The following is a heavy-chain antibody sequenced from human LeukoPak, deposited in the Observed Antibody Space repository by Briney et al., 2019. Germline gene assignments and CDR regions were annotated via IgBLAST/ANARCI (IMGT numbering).Heavy chain of an antibody. CDR3: AREWEGYFDY. CDR2: IYYSEST. D-gene: IGHD1-26*01. J-gene: IGHJ4*02. V-gene: IGHV4-31*03. CDR1: GRSLSSGGYY. Sequence: SETLSLTCTVSGRSLSSGGYYWSWLRQHPGKGLEWIGYIYYSESTYYTPSLKSRVTISVDTSKNQFSLKLSSVTAADTAVYYCAREWEGYFDYWGQGTLVTVSS.